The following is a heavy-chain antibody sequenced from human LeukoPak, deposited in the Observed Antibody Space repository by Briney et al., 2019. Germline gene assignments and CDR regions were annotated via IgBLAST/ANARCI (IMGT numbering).Heavy chain of an antibody. D-gene: IGHD6-19*01. CDR3: ARDGWEQWLVRYPDY. CDR1: GFTFSSYS. CDR2: ISSSSSYI. J-gene: IGHJ4*02. V-gene: IGHV3-21*01. Sequence: GGSLRLSCAASGFTFSSYSMNWVRQAPGKGLEWVSSISSSSSYIYYADSVKGRFTISRDNAKNSLYLQMNSLRAEDTAVYYCARDGWEQWLVRYPDYWGQGTLVTVSS.